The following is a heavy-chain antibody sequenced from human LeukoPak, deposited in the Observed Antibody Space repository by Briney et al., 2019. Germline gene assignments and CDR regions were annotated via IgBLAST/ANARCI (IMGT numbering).Heavy chain of an antibody. CDR1: RYTFSSYA. V-gene: IGHV3-23*01. D-gene: IGHD3-10*01. CDR2: ISGCGGST. J-gene: IGHJ4*02. Sequence: GGSLRLFCAASRYTFSSYAMSWVPRAPGKGLEWVSVISGCGGSTYYADPERGRLTISREHYKNTLYLHMKTLRAEHTAVYYCAMRPSGPRYYFDYWGQGTLVTVSS. CDR3: AMRPSGPRYYFDY.